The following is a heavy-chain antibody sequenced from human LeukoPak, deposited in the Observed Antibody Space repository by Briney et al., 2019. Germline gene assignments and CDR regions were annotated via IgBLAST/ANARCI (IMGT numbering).Heavy chain of an antibody. Sequence: GGSLRLSCAAPGFTFSSYAMSWVRQAPGKGLEWVSAISGSGGSTYYADSVKGRFTISRDNSKNTLYLQMNSLRAEDTAVFYCAKDPGYYDSSGYFEWFDPWGQGTLVTVSS. V-gene: IGHV3-23*01. CDR1: GFTFSSYA. CDR3: AKDPGYYDSSGYFEWFDP. J-gene: IGHJ5*02. CDR2: ISGSGGST. D-gene: IGHD3-22*01.